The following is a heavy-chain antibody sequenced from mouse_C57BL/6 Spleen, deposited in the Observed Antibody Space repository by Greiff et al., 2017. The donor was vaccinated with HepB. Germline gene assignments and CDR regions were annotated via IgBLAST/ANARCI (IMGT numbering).Heavy chain of an antibody. J-gene: IGHJ3*01. Sequence: QVQLQQSGAELVKPGASVKISCKASGYAFSSYWMNWVKQRPGKGLEWIGQIYPGDGDTNYNGKFKGKATLTADKSSSTAYMQLSSLTSEDSAVYLCARSPYSNYRSWFAYWGQGTLVTVSA. CDR3: ARSPYSNYRSWFAY. D-gene: IGHD2-5*01. CDR1: GYAFSSYW. CDR2: IYPGDGDT. V-gene: IGHV1-80*01.